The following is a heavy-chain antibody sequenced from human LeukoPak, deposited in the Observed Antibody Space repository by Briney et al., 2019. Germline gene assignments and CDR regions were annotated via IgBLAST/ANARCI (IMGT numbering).Heavy chain of an antibody. CDR2: IYWDDDK. V-gene: IGHV2-5*05. D-gene: IGHD3-16*02. CDR1: GFSLSTSGVG. J-gene: IGHJ4*02. Sequence: SGPTLVNPTQTLTLTCTFSGFSLSTSGVGVGWIRQPPGKALEWLALIYWDDDKRYGPSLKSRLTITKDTSKNQVVLTMTNMDPVDTATYYCALSRNTFGGVIADFDYWGQGTLVTVSS. CDR3: ALSRNTFGGVIADFDY.